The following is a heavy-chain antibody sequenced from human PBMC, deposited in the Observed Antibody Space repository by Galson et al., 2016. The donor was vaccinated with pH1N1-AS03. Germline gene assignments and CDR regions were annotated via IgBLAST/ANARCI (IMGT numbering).Heavy chain of an antibody. CDR1: GFTFSIYG. CDR3: ARVYYYGSAGSYSLDY. Sequence: SLRLSCAASGFTFSIYGIHWVRQAPGKGLEWVSHIHTDGSRTTYADSVKGLFTISRDNAKNTLYLQMSSLRAEDTAVYYCARVYYYGSAGSYSLDYWGQGTLVTVSS. J-gene: IGHJ4*02. CDR2: IHTDGSRT. D-gene: IGHD3-10*01. V-gene: IGHV3-74*01.